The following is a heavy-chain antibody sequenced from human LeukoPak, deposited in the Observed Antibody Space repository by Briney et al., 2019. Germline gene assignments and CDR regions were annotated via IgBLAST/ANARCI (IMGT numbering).Heavy chain of an antibody. J-gene: IGHJ4*02. Sequence: GSSVKVSCKASGGTFSSYAISWVRQAPGQGLKWMGRIIPILGIANYAQKFQGRVTITADKSTSTAYMELSSLRSEDTAVYYCARDLEYYGSGSYYKDDYWGQGTLVTVSS. CDR1: GGTFSSYA. CDR3: ARDLEYYGSGSYYKDDY. V-gene: IGHV1-69*04. D-gene: IGHD3-10*01. CDR2: IIPILGIA.